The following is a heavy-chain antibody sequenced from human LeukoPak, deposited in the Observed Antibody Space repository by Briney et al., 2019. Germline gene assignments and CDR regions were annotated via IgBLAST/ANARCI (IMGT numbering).Heavy chain of an antibody. Sequence: SETLSLTCTVSGGSISSSSYYWGWIRQPPGKGLEWIGSIYYSGRTYDNPSLKSRVTISVDTSKNQFSLKLSSVTAADAAVYYCASTYYFDSSGYYYGGPWGQGTLVTVSS. D-gene: IGHD3-22*01. CDR1: GGSISSSSYY. CDR3: ASTYYFDSSGYYYGGP. CDR2: IYYSGRT. V-gene: IGHV4-39*01. J-gene: IGHJ5*02.